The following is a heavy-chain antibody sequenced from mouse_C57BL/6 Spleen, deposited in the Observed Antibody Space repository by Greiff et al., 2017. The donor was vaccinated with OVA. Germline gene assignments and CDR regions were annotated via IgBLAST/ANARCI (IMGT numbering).Heavy chain of an antibody. D-gene: IGHD2-4*01. CDR3: ARTIYYDYDWYFDV. Sequence: QVQLKESGPGILQSSQTLSLTCSFSGFSLSTSGMGVSWIRQPSGKGLEWLAHIYWDDDKRYNPSLKSRLTISKDTSRNQVFLKITSVDTADTATYYGARTIYYDYDWYFDVWGTGTTVTVSS. CDR1: GFSLSTSGMG. J-gene: IGHJ1*03. V-gene: IGHV8-12*01. CDR2: IYWDDDK.